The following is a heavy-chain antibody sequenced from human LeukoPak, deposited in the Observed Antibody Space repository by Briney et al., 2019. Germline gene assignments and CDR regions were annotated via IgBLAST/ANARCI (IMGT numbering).Heavy chain of an antibody. CDR2: ISGSGGST. CDR1: GFTFSSYA. D-gene: IGHD3-22*01. J-gene: IGHJ3*02. V-gene: IGHV3-23*01. CDR3: AKVTYYYDSSGYRDDAFDI. Sequence: GGSLRLSCAASGFTFSSYAMSWVRHAPGKGLEWVSAISGSGGSTYYADSVKGRFTISRDNSKNTLYLQMNSLRAEDTAVYYCAKVTYYYDSSGYRDDAFDIWGQGTMVTVSS.